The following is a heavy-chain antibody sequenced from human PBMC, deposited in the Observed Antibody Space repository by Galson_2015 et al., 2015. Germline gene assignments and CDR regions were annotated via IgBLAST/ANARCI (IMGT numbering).Heavy chain of an antibody. Sequence: SLRLSCAASGFTFSSYSMNWVRQAPGKGLERVSYISSSSSTIYYADSVKGRFTISRDNAKNSLYLQMNSLRDEDTAVYYCAREPYCSGGSCYGFDYWGQGTLVTVSS. V-gene: IGHV3-48*02. CDR2: ISSSSSTI. CDR3: AREPYCSGGSCYGFDY. CDR1: GFTFSSYS. D-gene: IGHD2-15*01. J-gene: IGHJ4*02.